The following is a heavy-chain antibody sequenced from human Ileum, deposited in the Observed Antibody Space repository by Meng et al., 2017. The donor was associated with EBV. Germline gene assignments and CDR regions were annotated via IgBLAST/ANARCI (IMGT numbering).Heavy chain of an antibody. CDR2: ISAYNGNT. Sequence: VKLVQAGTGVKKPGASLKVSCKASGYTFTNYGITWVRQAPGQGLEWMGWISAYNGNTNYAQKLQGRVTMTTDTSTSTAYMELRSLRSDDTAVYYCARDRQCGYWGQGTLVTVSS. D-gene: IGHD6-19*01. V-gene: IGHV1-18*01. J-gene: IGHJ4*02. CDR3: ARDRQCGY. CDR1: GYTFTNYG.